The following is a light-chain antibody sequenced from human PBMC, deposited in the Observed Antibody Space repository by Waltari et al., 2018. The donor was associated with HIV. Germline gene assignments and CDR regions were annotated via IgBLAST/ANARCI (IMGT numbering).Light chain of an antibody. CDR1: QSVLYNSNSKNY. V-gene: IGKV4-1*01. CDR2: WAS. J-gene: IGKJ1*01. Sequence: DIVLTQSPDSLAVSLGERATLNCKASQSVLYNSNSKNYLSWYQQRPGQPPKLLIYWASTRESGVPDRFSGSASGTDFTLTISGLQAEDVAVYYCHQYYTTPWAFGQGTKVEIK. CDR3: HQYYTTPWA.